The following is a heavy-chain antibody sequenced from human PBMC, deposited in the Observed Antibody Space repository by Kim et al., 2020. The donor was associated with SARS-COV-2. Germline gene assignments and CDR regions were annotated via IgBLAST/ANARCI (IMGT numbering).Heavy chain of an antibody. Sequence: SVKVSCKASGFTFTSSAMQWVRQARGQRLEWIGWIVVGSGNTNYAQKFQERVTITRDMSTSTAYMELSSLRSEDTAVYYCAAGLRYFDWLLLSGRGGGLGAFDLWGQETMVTVSS. V-gene: IGHV1-58*02. CDR1: GFTFTSSA. J-gene: IGHJ3*01. CDR2: IVVGSGNT. D-gene: IGHD3-9*01. CDR3: AAGLRYFDWLLLSGRGGGLGAFDL.